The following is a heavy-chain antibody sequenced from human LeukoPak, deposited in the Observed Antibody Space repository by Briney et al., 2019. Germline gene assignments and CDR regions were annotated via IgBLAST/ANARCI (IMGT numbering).Heavy chain of an antibody. Sequence: KPSETLSLTCAVYGGSFSGYYWSWIRQPPGKGLEWIGSIYYSGSTYYNPSLKSRVTISVDTSKNQFSLKLSSVTAADTAVYYCARREQEFFDYWGQGTLVTVSS. CDR2: IYYSGST. V-gene: IGHV4-34*01. CDR1: GGSFSGYY. CDR3: ARREQEFFDY. J-gene: IGHJ4*02. D-gene: IGHD1/OR15-1a*01.